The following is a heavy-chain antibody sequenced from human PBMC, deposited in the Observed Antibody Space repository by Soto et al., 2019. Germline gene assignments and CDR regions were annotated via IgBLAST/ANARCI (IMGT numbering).Heavy chain of an antibody. CDR3: ARGIRDYYDSSGTSYHYYFDY. J-gene: IGHJ4*02. CDR2: IYYSGST. D-gene: IGHD3-22*01. CDR1: GGSISSGGYY. Sequence: PSETLSLTCTVSGGSISSGGYYWSWIRQHPGKGLEWIGYIYYSGSTYYNPSLKSRVTISVDTSKNQFSLKLSSVTAADTAVYYCARGIRDYYDSSGTSYHYYFDYWGQGTLVTVSS. V-gene: IGHV4-31*03.